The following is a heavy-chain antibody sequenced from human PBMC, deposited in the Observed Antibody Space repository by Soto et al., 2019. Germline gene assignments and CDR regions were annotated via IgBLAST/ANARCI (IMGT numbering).Heavy chain of an antibody. J-gene: IGHJ6*02. CDR2: IYHSGST. CDR1: GGSISSSSYY. V-gene: IGHV4-39*07. Sequence: ASETLSLTCTVSGGSISSSSYYWGWIRQPPGKGLEWIGEIYHSGSTNYNPSLKSRVTISVDKSKNQFSLKLSSVTAADTAVYYCARDRAAVAGSYYYYGMDVWGQGTTVTVSS. D-gene: IGHD6-19*01. CDR3: ARDRAAVAGSYYYYGMDV.